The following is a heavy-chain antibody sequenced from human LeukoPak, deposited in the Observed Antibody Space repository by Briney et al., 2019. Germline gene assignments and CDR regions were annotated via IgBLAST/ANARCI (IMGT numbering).Heavy chain of an antibody. Sequence: GESLKISCKGSGYSFTTHWIGWVRQMPGKGLDWMGIMYPRDSDIRYSPSFQGQVTISADKSISTAYLQWSSLKASDTAMYYCARVETGLKPYYYYGMDVWGQGTTVTVSS. CDR1: GYSFTTHW. D-gene: IGHD5-24*01. CDR3: ARVETGLKPYYYYGMDV. CDR2: MYPRDSDI. V-gene: IGHV5-51*01. J-gene: IGHJ6*02.